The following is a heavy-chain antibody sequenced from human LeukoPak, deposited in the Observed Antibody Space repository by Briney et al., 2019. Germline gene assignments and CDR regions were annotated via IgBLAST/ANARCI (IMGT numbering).Heavy chain of an antibody. V-gene: IGHV4-34*01. CDR2: INHSGST. CDR1: GGSLSGYY. Sequence: SETLSLTCAVYGGSLSGYYWSWIRQSPGKGLEWIGEINHSGSTNYNPSLKSRVTISVDTSKNQFSLKLRSVTAADTAVYYCARRLVVWRNWFDPWGQGTLVTVSS. D-gene: IGHD2-15*01. J-gene: IGHJ5*02. CDR3: ARRLVVWRNWFDP.